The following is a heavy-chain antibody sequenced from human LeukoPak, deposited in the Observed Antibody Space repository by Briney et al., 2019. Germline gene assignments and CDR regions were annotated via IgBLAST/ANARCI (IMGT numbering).Heavy chain of an antibody. D-gene: IGHD3-10*01. CDR2: INPNSGGT. J-gene: IGHJ4*02. CDR1: GYTFTGYY. CDR3: ARSPGPLWFGELPFDY. V-gene: IGHV1-2*02. Sequence: GASVKVSCKASGYTFTGYYMHWVRQAPGQGLEWMGWINPNSGGTNYAQKFQGRVTMTRDTSISTAYMELSRLRSDDTAVYYCARSPGPLWFGELPFDYWGQGTLVTVSS.